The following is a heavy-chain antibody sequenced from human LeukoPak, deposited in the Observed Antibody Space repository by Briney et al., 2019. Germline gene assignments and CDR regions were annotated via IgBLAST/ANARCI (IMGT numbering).Heavy chain of an antibody. CDR3: ARAGFLVVVVPAAPIDYYMDV. Sequence: SETLSLTCTVSGGSISNYYWGWIRQPPGKGLEWIGYIYCRGSTNYNPSLKSRVTISVDTSKNQFSLKLSSVTAADTAVYYCARAGFLVVVVPAAPIDYYMDVWGKGTTVTVSS. CDR2: IYCRGST. D-gene: IGHD2-2*01. J-gene: IGHJ6*03. V-gene: IGHV4-59*01. CDR1: GGSISNYY.